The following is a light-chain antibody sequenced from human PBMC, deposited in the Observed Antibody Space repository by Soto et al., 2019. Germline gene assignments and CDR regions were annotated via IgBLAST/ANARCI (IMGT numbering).Light chain of an antibody. CDR2: EGN. V-gene: IGLV2-23*01. CDR3: CSYAGSSTLV. J-gene: IGLJ3*02. CDR1: SSDVGSYTL. Sequence: QSALTQPASVSGSPGQSITISCTGTSSDVGSYTLVSWYQQHPGKAPKLMIYEGNKRPSGVSNRFSGSKSGNTASLTISGLQAEDEADYYCCSYAGSSTLVFGGGTKLTVL.